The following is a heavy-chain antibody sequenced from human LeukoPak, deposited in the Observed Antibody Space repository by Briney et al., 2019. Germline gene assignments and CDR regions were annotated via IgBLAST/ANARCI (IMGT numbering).Heavy chain of an antibody. Sequence: GGSLRLSCAASGFSVSNYYMSWVRQAPGKGLEWVSAISGSGGSTYYADSVKGRFTISRDNSKNTLYLQMNSLRAEDTAVYYCAKDYDFWSGSHDYWGQGTLVTVSS. CDR1: GFSVSNYY. J-gene: IGHJ4*02. CDR3: AKDYDFWSGSHDY. V-gene: IGHV3-23*01. D-gene: IGHD3-3*01. CDR2: ISGSGGST.